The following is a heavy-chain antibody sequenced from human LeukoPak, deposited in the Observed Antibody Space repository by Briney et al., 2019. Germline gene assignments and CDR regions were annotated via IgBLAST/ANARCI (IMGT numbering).Heavy chain of an antibody. Sequence: GESLRLSCAASGFTFSSYGMHWVRQAPGKGLEWVAVISYDGSNKYYADSVKGRFTISRDNSKNTLYLQMNSLRAEDTAVYYCARASFEPNPAWFGELLYPYYYYMDVWGKGTTVTVSS. CDR2: ISYDGSNK. CDR1: GFTFSSYG. CDR3: ARASFEPNPAWFGELLYPYYYYMDV. D-gene: IGHD3-10*01. J-gene: IGHJ6*03. V-gene: IGHV3-30*03.